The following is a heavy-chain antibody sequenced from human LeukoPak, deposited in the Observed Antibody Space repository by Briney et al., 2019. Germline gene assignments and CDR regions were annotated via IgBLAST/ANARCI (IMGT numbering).Heavy chain of an antibody. V-gene: IGHV3-30*18. CDR2: ISYDGSNK. CDR1: GFTFSSYG. J-gene: IGHJ4*02. Sequence: GALRLSCAASGFTFSSYGMHWVRQAPGKGLEWVAVISYDGSNKYYADSVKGRFTISRDNSKNTLYLQMNSLRAEDTAVYHCAKDLDSSGYSDYWGQGTLVTVSS. D-gene: IGHD3-22*01. CDR3: AKDLDSSGYSDY.